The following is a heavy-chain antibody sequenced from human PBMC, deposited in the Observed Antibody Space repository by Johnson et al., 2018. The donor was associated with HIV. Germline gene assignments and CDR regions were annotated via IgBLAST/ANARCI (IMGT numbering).Heavy chain of an antibody. CDR2: ISYDGSDK. J-gene: IGHJ3*02. CDR1: GFTFSSYA. CDR3: ARAGGDLAPDAFDI. D-gene: IGHD3-10*01. Sequence: QMQLVESGGGVVQPGRSLRLSCAASGFTFSSYAMHWVRQAPGKGLEWVAVISYDGSDKYYADSVKGRFTISRDNSKNTLYLQMNSLRGGDTAVYYCARAGGDLAPDAFDIWGQGTMVTVSS. V-gene: IGHV3-30*04.